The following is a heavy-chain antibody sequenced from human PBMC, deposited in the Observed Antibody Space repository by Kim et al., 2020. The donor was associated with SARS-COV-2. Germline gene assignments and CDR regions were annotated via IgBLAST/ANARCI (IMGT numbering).Heavy chain of an antibody. V-gene: IGHV4-34*01. CDR2: INHSGST. Sequence: SETLSLTCAVYGGSFSGYYWSWIRQPPGKGLEWIGEINHSGSTNYNPSLKSRVTISVDTSKNQFSLKLSSVTAADTAVYYCARGGVVPAAMSYNWFDPWGQGTLVTVSS. J-gene: IGHJ5*02. CDR3: ARGGVVPAAMSYNWFDP. CDR1: GGSFSGYY. D-gene: IGHD2-2*01.